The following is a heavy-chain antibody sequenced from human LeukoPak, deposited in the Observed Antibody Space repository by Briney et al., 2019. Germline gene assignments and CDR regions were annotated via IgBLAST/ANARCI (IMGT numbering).Heavy chain of an antibody. CDR1: GFTFDDYG. D-gene: IGHD1-26*01. CDR2: INWNGGST. V-gene: IGHV3-20*04. J-gene: IGHJ4*02. CDR3: ARDPSGSYNRHFDY. Sequence: GGSLRLSCAASGFTFDDYGMSWVRQAPGKGLEWVSGINWNGGSTGYADSVKCRFTISRDNAKNSLYLQMNSLRAEDTALYYCARDPSGSYNRHFDYWGQGTLVTVSS.